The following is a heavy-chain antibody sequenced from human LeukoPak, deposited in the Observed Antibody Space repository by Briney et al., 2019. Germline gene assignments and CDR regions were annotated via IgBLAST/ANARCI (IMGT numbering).Heavy chain of an antibody. J-gene: IGHJ6*02. Sequence: ASVKVSCKASGYTFTSYYISWVRQAPGQGLEWMGWITTYNGNTNYAQRLQGRVTMTTDTSTSTAYMELRSLRSDDTAVYYCARGPVTTVPYYYYGLDVWGQGTTVTVSS. CDR2: ITTYNGNT. V-gene: IGHV1-18*01. D-gene: IGHD4-11*01. CDR1: GYTFTSYY. CDR3: ARGPVTTVPYYYYGLDV.